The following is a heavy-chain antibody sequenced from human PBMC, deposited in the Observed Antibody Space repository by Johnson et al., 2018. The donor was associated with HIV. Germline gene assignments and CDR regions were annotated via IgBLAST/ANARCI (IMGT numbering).Heavy chain of an antibody. CDR2: ISSAGSNK. CDR3: AKDQGRGSYYPNDAFDI. Sequence: QVQLVESGGGLVKPGGSLRLSCAASGFSFSNYAMDWVRQAPGKGLEWVAVISSAGSNKYYIDSVKGRFTISRDNSKNSLYLQMNSLRAEDTAVYYCAKDQGRGSYYPNDAFDIWGQGTMVTVSS. J-gene: IGHJ3*02. CDR1: GFSFSNYA. V-gene: IGHV3-30*18. D-gene: IGHD1-26*01.